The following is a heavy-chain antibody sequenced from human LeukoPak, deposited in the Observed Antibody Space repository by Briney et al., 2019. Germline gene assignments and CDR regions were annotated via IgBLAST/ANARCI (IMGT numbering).Heavy chain of an antibody. CDR2: ITTYNGNT. CDR3: ARPQQGGDFDY. D-gene: IGHD3-16*01. J-gene: IGHJ4*02. V-gene: IGHV1-18*01. CDR1: GGTFSSYA. Sequence: GASVKVSCKASGGTFSSYATSWVRQAPGQGLEWMGWITTYNGNTNYAQMLQGRVTMTTDTSTSTAYMELRSLRSDDTAVYYCARPQQGGDFDYWGQGTLVTVSS.